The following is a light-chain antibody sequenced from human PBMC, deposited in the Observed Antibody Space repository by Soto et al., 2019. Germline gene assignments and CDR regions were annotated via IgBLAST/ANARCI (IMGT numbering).Light chain of an antibody. V-gene: IGKV3-15*01. CDR2: GAS. CDR1: ESISRN. CDR3: QQYMNWPPLT. J-gene: IGKJ3*01. Sequence: EIVMTQSPATLSVSPGERVTLSCRASESISRNLAWYQQKPGQAPRLLIYGASSRDTGVPARFSGGGSGTAVTLTISSLQSEDSAVYFCQQYMNWPPLTFGPGTKVDV.